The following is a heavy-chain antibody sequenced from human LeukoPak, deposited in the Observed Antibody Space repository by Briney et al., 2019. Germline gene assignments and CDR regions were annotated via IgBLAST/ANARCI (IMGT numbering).Heavy chain of an antibody. CDR1: GYTLTELS. J-gene: IGHJ6*02. CDR2: FDPEDGET. Sequence: ASVKVSCKVSGYTLTELSMHWVRQAPGKGLEWMGGFDPEDGETIYAQKFQGRVTMTEDTSTDTAYMELSSLRSEDTAVYYCATGVAALYSNYYYHGMDVWGQGTTVTVSS. D-gene: IGHD2-15*01. V-gene: IGHV1-24*01. CDR3: ATGVAALYSNYYYHGMDV.